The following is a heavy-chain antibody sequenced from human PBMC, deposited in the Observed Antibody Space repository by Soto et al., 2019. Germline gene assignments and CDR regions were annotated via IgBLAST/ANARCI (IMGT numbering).Heavy chain of an antibody. D-gene: IGHD4-17*01. Sequence: QVQLQASGPGLVKPSQTVSLTCTVSGASISSGGYYWSWIRQHPGTGLEWIGYIYYSGSTYYNPSLKSRVTISADTSKNQFSLKRSSVTAADTAVYYCAREDFGNYVFDYWGQGTLVTVSS. CDR2: IYYSGST. J-gene: IGHJ4*02. CDR3: AREDFGNYVFDY. CDR1: GASISSGGYY. V-gene: IGHV4-31*03.